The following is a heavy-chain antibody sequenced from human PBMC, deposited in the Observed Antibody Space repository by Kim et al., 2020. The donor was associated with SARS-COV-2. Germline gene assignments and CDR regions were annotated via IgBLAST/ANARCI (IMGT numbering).Heavy chain of an antibody. D-gene: IGHD3-10*01. J-gene: IGHJ2*01. V-gene: IGHV4-59*01. Sequence: NPSLKSRVRISVDTSKNQFSLKLSSVTAADTAVYYCAREFGARPGWYFDLWGRGTLVTVSS. CDR3: AREFGARPGWYFDL.